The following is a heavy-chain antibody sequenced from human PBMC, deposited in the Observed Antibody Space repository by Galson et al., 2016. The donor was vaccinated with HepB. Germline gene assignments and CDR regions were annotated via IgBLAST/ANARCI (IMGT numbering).Heavy chain of an antibody. V-gene: IGHV3-66*02. D-gene: IGHD3/OR15-3a*01. CDR1: EFTASSNY. CDR2: IYSGGST. Sequence: SLRLSCAAYEFTASSNYLNWIRQAPGKGLEWVSAIYSGGSTHYADSVKGRFTISRDNSKNTLYLQMNSLRAEDTAVFYCARDDFWTGPPSASFSFDYWGQGTLVTVSS. J-gene: IGHJ4*02. CDR3: ARDDFWTGPPSASFSFDY.